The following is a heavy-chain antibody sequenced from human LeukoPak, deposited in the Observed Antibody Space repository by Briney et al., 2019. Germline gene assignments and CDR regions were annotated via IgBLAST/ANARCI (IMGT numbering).Heavy chain of an antibody. D-gene: IGHD3-22*01. Sequence: SETLSLTCTVSGGSISSYYWSWIRQPPGKGLEWIGYMYNSGTTNYNPSLKSRVTISIDTSKNQFSLKLSSVTAADTAVYHCARATYYYDSSGYYARWFDPWGQGTLVTVSS. CDR1: GGSISSYY. V-gene: IGHV4-59*01. J-gene: IGHJ5*02. CDR2: MYNSGTT. CDR3: ARATYYYDSSGYYARWFDP.